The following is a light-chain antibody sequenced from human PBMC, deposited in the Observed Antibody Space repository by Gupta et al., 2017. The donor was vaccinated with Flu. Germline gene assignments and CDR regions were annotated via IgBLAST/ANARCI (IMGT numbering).Light chain of an antibody. CDR1: QSISSY. CDR3: QQSYSTPWT. CDR2: AAS. J-gene: IGKJ1*01. V-gene: IGKV1-39*01. Sequence: PSSLSASVGDRVTITSLSSQSISSYLHWYQQKPGKAPKLLIYAASSWQSGVPSRFSGSGSGTDFTLTISSLQPEDFATYYCQQSYSTPWTFGQGTKVEIK.